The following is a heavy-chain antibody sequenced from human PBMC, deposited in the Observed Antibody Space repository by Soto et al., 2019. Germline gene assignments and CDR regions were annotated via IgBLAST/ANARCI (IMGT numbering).Heavy chain of an antibody. CDR3: ERGWGSGVHLSCLDL. CDR1: GFTFRQYG. V-gene: IGHV3-33*01. J-gene: IGHJ6*02. CDR2: IFYDGFNE. D-gene: IGHD6-19*01. Sequence: QVQLVESGGGVVQPGTSLRLSCAASGFTFRQYGMHWVRQAPGKGLDWVAVIFYDGFNEYYADSGRGRFTISSDNSGTMVYLQMNSLRAEDTAVSYCERGWGSGVHLSCLDLWGQGTAVVVSS.